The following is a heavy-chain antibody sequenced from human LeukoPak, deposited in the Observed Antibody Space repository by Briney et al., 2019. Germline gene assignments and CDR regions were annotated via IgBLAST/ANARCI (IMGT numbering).Heavy chain of an antibody. CDR3: ARVLQLDPSYYFDY. CDR1: GGSISNYY. D-gene: IGHD6-6*01. CDR2: IYYSGST. J-gene: IGHJ4*02. V-gene: IGHV4-59*01. Sequence: SETLSLTCTVSGGSISNYYWSWIRQPPGKGLEWIGFIYYSGSTNYNPSLKSRVTISVDTSKNQFSLKLSSVTAADTAVYYCARVLQLDPSYYFDYWGQGTLVTVSS.